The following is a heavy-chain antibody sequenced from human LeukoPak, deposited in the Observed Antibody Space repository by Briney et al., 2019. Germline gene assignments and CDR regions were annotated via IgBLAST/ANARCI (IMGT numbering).Heavy chain of an antibody. CDR1: GYIFSNYA. D-gene: IGHD3-3*01. CDR2: ITGSGGNS. Sequence: GGSLRLSCKASGYIFSNYAMSWVRQAPGKGLEWVSIITGSGGNSYYTDSVKGRFTLSRDNSKNTLFLQMNSLRAEDTAVYFCAKKSLWSGPFDYWGQGTLVTVFS. J-gene: IGHJ4*02. V-gene: IGHV3-23*01. CDR3: AKKSLWSGPFDY.